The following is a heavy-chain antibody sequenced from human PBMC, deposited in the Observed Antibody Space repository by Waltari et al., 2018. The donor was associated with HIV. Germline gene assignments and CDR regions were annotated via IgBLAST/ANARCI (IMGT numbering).Heavy chain of an antibody. CDR3: ARAPRGVYYDSSGRGNWFDP. V-gene: IGHV1-69*12. D-gene: IGHD3-22*01. J-gene: IGHJ5*02. CDR2: IIPIFGTA. Sequence: QVQLVQSGAEVKKPGSSVKVSCKASGGTFSSYAISWVRTAPGQGREWMGGIIPIFGTANYAQKFQGRVTITADESTSTAYMELSSLRSEDTAVYYCARAPRGVYYDSSGRGNWFDPWGQGTLVTVSS. CDR1: GGTFSSYA.